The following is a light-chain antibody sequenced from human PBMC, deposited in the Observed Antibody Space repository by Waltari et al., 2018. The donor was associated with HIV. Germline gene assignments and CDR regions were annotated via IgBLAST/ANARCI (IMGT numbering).Light chain of an antibody. CDR2: DAS. Sequence: DIQMTQSPSSVSASVGDRLTITCRASQEIRNFLAWYQQKPGRAPKLLIDDASTLRGGVPSRFSGSGSGTDFSLTITNLQPEDFATYFCQQYGSYPFTFGPGTRVEIK. J-gene: IGKJ3*01. V-gene: IGKV1-12*01. CDR1: QEIRNF. CDR3: QQYGSYPFT.